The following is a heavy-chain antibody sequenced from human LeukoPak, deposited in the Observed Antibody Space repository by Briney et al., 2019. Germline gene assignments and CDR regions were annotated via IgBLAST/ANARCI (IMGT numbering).Heavy chain of an antibody. CDR1: GGSFSGYY. V-gene: IGHV4-34*01. CDR2: INHSGST. D-gene: IGHD6-19*01. CDR3: ARRGSGYSGWYPQYLKYYFDY. Sequence: SETLSLTCAVYGGSFSGYYWSWIRQPPGKGLEWIGEINHSGSTNYNPSLKSRVTISVDTSKNQFSLKLSSVTAADTAVYYCARRGSGYSGWYPQYLKYYFDYWGQGTLVTVSS. J-gene: IGHJ4*02.